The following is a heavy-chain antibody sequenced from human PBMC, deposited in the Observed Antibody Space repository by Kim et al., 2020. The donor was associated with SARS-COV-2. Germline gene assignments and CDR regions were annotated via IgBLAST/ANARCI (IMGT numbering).Heavy chain of an antibody. Sequence: GGSLRLSCAASGFTFSSYGMHWVRQAPGKGLEWVAVISYDGSNKYYADSVKGRFTISRDNSKNTLYLQMNSLRAEDTAVYYCAKDTGSVAAAGYGMDVWGQGTTVTVSS. CDR1: GFTFSSYG. D-gene: IGHD6-13*01. J-gene: IGHJ6*02. V-gene: IGHV3-30*18. CDR3: AKDTGSVAAAGYGMDV. CDR2: ISYDGSNK.